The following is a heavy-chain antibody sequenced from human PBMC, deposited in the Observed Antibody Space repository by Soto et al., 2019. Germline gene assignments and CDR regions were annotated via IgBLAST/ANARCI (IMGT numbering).Heavy chain of an antibody. CDR3: ARDRLGAVTSNGRMDY. V-gene: IGHV3-33*01. CDR2: IWYDGSKK. J-gene: IGHJ4*02. CDR1: GFTFSSYG. Sequence: QVQLVESGGGVVQPGRSLRLSCAASGFTFSSYGMHWVRQAPGKGLEWVAVIWYDGSKKYYADSVKGRLTISRDNSRKTLYLQMDSLRAEDTAVYYCARDRLGAVTSNGRMDYWGQGTLVTVSS. D-gene: IGHD6-19*01.